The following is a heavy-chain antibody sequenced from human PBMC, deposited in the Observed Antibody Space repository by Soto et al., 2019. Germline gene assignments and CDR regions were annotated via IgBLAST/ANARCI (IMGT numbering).Heavy chain of an antibody. V-gene: IGHV3-74*01. Sequence: RHSYAAAEVTFRGFWRHRISKNTGKGLVWVSRINIEGTSATYADSVKGRFTISRDNARNTLFLQMNSLRAEDSAVYYCAAGLLPRISGTTLNPWGQGTLVTVSS. J-gene: IGHJ5*02. D-gene: IGHD1-7*01. CDR3: AAGLLPRISGTTLNP. CDR2: INIEGTSA. CDR1: EVTFRGFW.